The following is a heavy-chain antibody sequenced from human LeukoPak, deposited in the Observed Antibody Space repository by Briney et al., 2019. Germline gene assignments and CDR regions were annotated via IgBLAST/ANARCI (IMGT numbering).Heavy chain of an antibody. CDR3: ARADSSIAARLSRSSIFNYYYYMDV. CDR1: GFTFDDYD. CDR2: IKQDGNEK. V-gene: IGHV3-7*01. D-gene: IGHD6-6*01. Sequence: GGSLRLSCTASGFTFDDYDMSWVRQAPGKGLEWVATIKQDGNEKDYVDSVKGRFTISRDNTKNSLYLQMNSLRAEDTAVYYCARADSSIAARLSRSSIFNYYYYMDVWGKGTTVTVSS. J-gene: IGHJ6*03.